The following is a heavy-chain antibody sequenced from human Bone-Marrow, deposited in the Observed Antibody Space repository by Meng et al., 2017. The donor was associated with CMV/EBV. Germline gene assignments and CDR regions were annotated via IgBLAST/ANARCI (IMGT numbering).Heavy chain of an antibody. Sequence: ESLKISCTVSGGSISSYYWSWIRQPPGKGLEWIGFIYYSGGTNYNPSLKSRVTISVDTSKNQFSLKLSSVTAADTAVYYCARRTTNYYWYFDLWGRGTLVTVSS. CDR2: IYYSGGT. V-gene: IGHV4-59*01. CDR1: GGSISSYY. D-gene: IGHD1-1*01. J-gene: IGHJ2*01. CDR3: ARRTTNYYWYFDL.